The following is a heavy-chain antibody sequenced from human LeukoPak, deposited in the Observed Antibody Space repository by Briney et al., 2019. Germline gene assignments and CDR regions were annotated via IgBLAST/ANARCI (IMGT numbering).Heavy chain of an antibody. CDR3: ARTTYFYDTSGFYYGN. CDR1: GGSFSGYH. V-gene: IGHV4-34*01. CDR2: IKYSGSS. J-gene: IGHJ4*02. D-gene: IGHD3-22*01. Sequence: SETLSLTCGVYGGSFSGYHWSWIRQPPGKGLEWIGEIKYSGSSNYNPSLKSRVNISVDTSKNHSSLQLSSVTAADTAVYYCARTTYFYDTSGFYYGNWGQGALVTVST.